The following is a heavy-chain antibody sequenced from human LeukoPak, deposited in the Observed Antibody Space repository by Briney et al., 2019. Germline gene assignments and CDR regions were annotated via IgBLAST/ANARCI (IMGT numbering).Heavy chain of an antibody. D-gene: IGHD6-19*01. J-gene: IGHJ6*04. Sequence: GGSLRLSCAASGFTSSNAWMSWVRQAPGKGLEWVSGISGSAGGTYYADSVKGRFTISRDNSKNTLYLQMNSLRADDTAVYYCAKRRAVAGGYYYYGMDVWGKGTTVTVSS. V-gene: IGHV3-23*01. CDR3: AKRRAVAGGYYYYGMDV. CDR2: ISGSAGGT. CDR1: GFTSSNAW.